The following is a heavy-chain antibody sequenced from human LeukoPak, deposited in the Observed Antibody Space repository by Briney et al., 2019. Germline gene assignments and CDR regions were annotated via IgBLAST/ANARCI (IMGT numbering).Heavy chain of an antibody. CDR1: DGSISSYY. D-gene: IGHD1-14*01. V-gene: IGHV4-59*08. CDR2: IYYSGST. CDR3: ARNQVLPFDVFNL. J-gene: IGHJ3*01. Sequence: SETLSLTCTGSDGSISSYYWSWIRQPPGKGLEWIGYIYYSGSTDYNSSLKSRVTMSIDTSKNQFYLKLSSATAADTAVYYCARNQVLPFDVFNLWGQGTMVTVSS.